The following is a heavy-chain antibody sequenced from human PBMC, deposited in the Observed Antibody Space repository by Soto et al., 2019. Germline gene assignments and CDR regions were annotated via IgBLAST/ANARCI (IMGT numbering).Heavy chain of an antibody. V-gene: IGHV3-15*01. CDR1: GCTFSNAW. CDR3: TKGHHFWSGRRAQFDY. J-gene: IGHJ4*02. D-gene: IGHD3-3*02. Sequence: GSLGLSCAAPGCTFSNAWMSGVRQAPGKGLEWVGRIKSKTDGGTTDYAAPVKGRFTISRDDSKNTLYLQMNSLKTEDTAVYYCTKGHHFWSGRRAQFDYWGQGTLVTVSS. CDR2: IKSKTDGGTT.